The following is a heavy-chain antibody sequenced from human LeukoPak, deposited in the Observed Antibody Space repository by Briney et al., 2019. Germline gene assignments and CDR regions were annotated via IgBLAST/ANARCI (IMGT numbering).Heavy chain of an antibody. J-gene: IGHJ6*03. Sequence: LXLSXXASGFTFSSYNMNWVRQAPGKGLEWVSYISSSSRTIYYADSVKGRFTISRDNAKNSLYLQMNSLRAEDTAVYYCARGRVSSSTWYSTYYYFFYMDFWGKGTTVTVSS. D-gene: IGHD4-11*01. CDR3: ARGRVSSSTWYSTYYYFFYMDF. CDR1: GFTFSSYN. CDR2: ISSSSRTI. V-gene: IGHV3-48*01.